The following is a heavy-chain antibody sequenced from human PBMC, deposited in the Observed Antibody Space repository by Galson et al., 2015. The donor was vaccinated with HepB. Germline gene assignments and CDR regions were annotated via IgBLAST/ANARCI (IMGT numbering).Heavy chain of an antibody. CDR3: ARDGGFTRYSSSGFDY. J-gene: IGHJ4*02. CDR2: ISAYNGNT. D-gene: IGHD6-13*01. CDR1: GYTFTSYG. Sequence: SVKVSCKASGYTFTSYGISWVRQAPGQGLEWMGWISAYNGNTNYAQKLQGRVTMTTDTSTSTAYMELRSLRSDDTAVYYCARDGGFTRYSSSGFDYWGQGTLVTVSS. V-gene: IGHV1-18*04.